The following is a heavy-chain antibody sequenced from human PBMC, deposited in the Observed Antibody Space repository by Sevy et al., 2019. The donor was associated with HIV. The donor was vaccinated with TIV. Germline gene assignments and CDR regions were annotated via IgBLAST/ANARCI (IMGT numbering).Heavy chain of an antibody. CDR1: GFTFSNYD. J-gene: IGHJ5*02. CDR3: ARNGGAYDSGFDP. CDR2: IRSSGSDI. D-gene: IGHD3-22*01. V-gene: IGHV3-48*03. Sequence: GGSLRLSCVASGFTFSNYDMNWVRQAPGKGLEWDSKIRSSGSDIYYADSVKGRFTISRDNAKDSLNLQMNSLRAEDTAVYYCARNGGAYDSGFDPWGQGTLVTVSS.